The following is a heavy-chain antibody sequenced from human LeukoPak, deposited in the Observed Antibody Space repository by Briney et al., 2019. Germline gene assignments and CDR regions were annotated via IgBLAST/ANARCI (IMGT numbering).Heavy chain of an antibody. CDR2: ISYDGSNK. Sequence: PGGSLRLSCAASGFTFSSYGMHWVRQAPGQGLERVAVISYDGSNKYYADSVKGRFTISRDNSKNTLYLQMNSLRAEDTAVYYCAKDSYFAYWGQGTLVTVSA. J-gene: IGHJ4*02. CDR1: GFTFSSYG. CDR3: AKDSYFAY. V-gene: IGHV3-30*18.